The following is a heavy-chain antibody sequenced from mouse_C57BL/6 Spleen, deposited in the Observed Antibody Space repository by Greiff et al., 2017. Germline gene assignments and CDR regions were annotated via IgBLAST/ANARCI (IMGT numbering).Heavy chain of an antibody. CDR1: GYTFTSYW. CDR3: TREGDPDYFDY. CDR2: IYPGNSDT. Sequence: VQLQQSGTVLARPGASVKMSCKTSGYTFTSYWMHWVKQRPGPGLEWIGAIYPGNSDTSYNQKFKGKAKLTAVTSASTAYMELSSLTNEDAAVYYCTREGDPDYFDYWGQGTTLTVSS. J-gene: IGHJ2*01. D-gene: IGHD3-3*01. V-gene: IGHV1-5*01.